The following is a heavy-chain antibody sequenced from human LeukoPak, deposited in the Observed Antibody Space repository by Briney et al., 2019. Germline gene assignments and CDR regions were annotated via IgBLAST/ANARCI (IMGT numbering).Heavy chain of an antibody. CDR1: GFTFSSYW. V-gene: IGHV3-7*02. Sequence: PGGSLRLSCTASGFTFSSYWMSWVRQAPGKGLEWVANIQQDGSEQYYVDSVKGRFTISRDNAENSLYLQMNSLRAEDTALYYCARNYGGYSHWGQGTLVTVSS. D-gene: IGHD4-23*01. CDR2: IQQDGSEQ. CDR3: ARNYGGYSH. J-gene: IGHJ4*02.